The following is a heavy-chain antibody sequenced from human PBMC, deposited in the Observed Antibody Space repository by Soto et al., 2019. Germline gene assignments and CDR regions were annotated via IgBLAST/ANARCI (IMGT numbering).Heavy chain of an antibody. V-gene: IGHV1-69*13. Sequence: SVKVSCKASGGTFSSYAISWVRQAPGQGLEWMGGIIPIFGTANYAQKFQGRVTITADESTSTAYMELSSLRSEDTAVYYRAREITMIVRAAFDIWGQGTMFTVSS. CDR2: IIPIFGTA. D-gene: IGHD3-22*01. CDR1: GGTFSSYA. CDR3: AREITMIVRAAFDI. J-gene: IGHJ3*02.